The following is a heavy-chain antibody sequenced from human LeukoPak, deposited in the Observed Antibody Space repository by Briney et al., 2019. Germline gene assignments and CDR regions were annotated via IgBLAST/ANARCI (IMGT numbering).Heavy chain of an antibody. Sequence: SETLSLTCTVSGVSISSYYWSWIRQPPGKGLEWIGELNHRGSTNYSPSLKSRVTISVDTSKNQFSLRLSSVTAADTAVYYCARVSSRRLPPTYSYDRRNYFDYWGQGTLVTVSS. CDR3: ARVSSRRLPPTYSYDRRNYFDY. CDR2: LNHRGST. V-gene: IGHV4-34*01. CDR1: GVSISSYY. J-gene: IGHJ4*02. D-gene: IGHD3-22*01.